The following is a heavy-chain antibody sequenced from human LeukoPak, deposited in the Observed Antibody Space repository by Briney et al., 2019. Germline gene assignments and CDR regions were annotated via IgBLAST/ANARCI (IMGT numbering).Heavy chain of an antibody. V-gene: IGHV3-7*02. CDR3: AKPLRDY. J-gene: IGHJ4*02. CDR1: GFTFSNYW. Sequence: PGGSLRLSCAASGFTFSNYWMNWVRQAPGKGLEWVANIKQDGSEKYYVDSVKGRFTISRDNAKNSLYLQMNSLRAEDTAVYYCAKPLRDYWGQGTLVTVSS. CDR2: IKQDGSEK.